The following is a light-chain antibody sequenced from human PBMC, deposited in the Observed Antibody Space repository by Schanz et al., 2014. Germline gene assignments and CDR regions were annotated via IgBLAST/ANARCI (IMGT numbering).Light chain of an antibody. V-gene: IGKV3-20*01. Sequence: EIVLTQSPGTLSLSPGERATLSCRASQSVSSSYLAWYQQKPGQAPRLLIYGASSRATGIPDRFSGSGSGTDFTLTISRLELEEFAVYYCQQYGTSPNTFGQGTKLEIK. CDR2: GAS. J-gene: IGKJ2*01. CDR3: QQYGTSPNT. CDR1: QSVSSSY.